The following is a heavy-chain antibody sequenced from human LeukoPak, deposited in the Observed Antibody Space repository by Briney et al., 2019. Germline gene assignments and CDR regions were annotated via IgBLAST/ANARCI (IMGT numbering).Heavy chain of an antibody. V-gene: IGHV4-34*01. J-gene: IGHJ4*02. D-gene: IGHD4-17*01. CDR1: GGSFSGYY. CDR3: ARGDYGDYTPFFDY. Sequence: PSETLSLTCAVYGGSFSGYYWSWIRQPPGKGLEWIGEINHSGSTNYNPSLKSRVTISVDTSKNQFSLKLSSVTAADTVVYYCARGDYGDYTPFFDYWGQGTLVTVSS. CDR2: INHSGST.